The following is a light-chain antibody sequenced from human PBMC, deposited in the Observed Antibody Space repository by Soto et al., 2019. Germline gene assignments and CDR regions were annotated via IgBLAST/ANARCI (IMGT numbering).Light chain of an antibody. CDR3: SSFTSTSGL. CDR1: VSEVAGYTY. CDR2: DVS. J-gene: IGLJ2*01. V-gene: IGLV2-14*03. Sequence: QSALTQPASMSGSPGQSITISCTGAVSEVAGYTYVSWYQQLPGKGPKVIIYDVSNRPSGVSNRFSGSKSGTTASLTISGLQAEDEADYYCSSFTSTSGLFGGGTKVTVL.